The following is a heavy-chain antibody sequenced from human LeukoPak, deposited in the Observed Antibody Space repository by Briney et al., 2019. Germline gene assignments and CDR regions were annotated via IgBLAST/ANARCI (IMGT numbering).Heavy chain of an antibody. CDR3: ARDHRSSSWSYFDY. Sequence: PSETLSLTCTVSGGSISSGSYYWSWIRQPAGKGLKWIGRIYTSGSTNYNPSLKSRVTISVDTSKNQFSLKLSSVTAADTAVYYCARDHRSSSWSYFDYCGQGTLVTVSS. D-gene: IGHD6-13*01. CDR2: IYTSGST. J-gene: IGHJ4*02. CDR1: GGSISSGSYY. V-gene: IGHV4-61*02.